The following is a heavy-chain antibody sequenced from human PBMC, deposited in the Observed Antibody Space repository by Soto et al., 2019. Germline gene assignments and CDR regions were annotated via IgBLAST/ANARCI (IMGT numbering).Heavy chain of an antibody. CDR1: GGSFSGYY. CDR3: ARTSGWYWAEYFQH. CDR2: INHSGST. V-gene: IGHV4-34*01. J-gene: IGHJ1*01. D-gene: IGHD6-19*01. Sequence: SETLSLTCAVYGGSFSGYYWSWIRQPPGKGLEWIGEINHSGSTNYNPSLKSRVTISVDTSKNQFSLKLSSVTAADTAVYYCARTSGWYWAEYFQHWGQGTLVTVSS.